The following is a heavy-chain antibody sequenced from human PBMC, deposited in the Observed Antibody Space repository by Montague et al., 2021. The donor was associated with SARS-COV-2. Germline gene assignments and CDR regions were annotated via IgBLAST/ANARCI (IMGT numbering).Heavy chain of an antibody. CDR1: SDPINSYY. D-gene: IGHD4/OR15-4a*01. CDR2: VYSSGTT. V-gene: IGHV4-4*08. Sequence: ETLSLTCTASSDPINSYYWGWIRQPPGKRLEWLGYVYSSGTTNYNPSLNSRIAISVDTSKNQFSLRLDSVTAADTAIYYCATLTQSNGDFWGQGALVTVS. J-gene: IGHJ4*02. CDR3: ATLTQSNGDF.